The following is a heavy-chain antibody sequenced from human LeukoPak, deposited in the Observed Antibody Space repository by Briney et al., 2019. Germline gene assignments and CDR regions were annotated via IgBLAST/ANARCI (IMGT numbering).Heavy chain of an antibody. D-gene: IGHD6-13*01. J-gene: IGHJ3*02. Sequence: SETLSLTCTVSGGSISSSSYYWGWIRQPPGKGLEWIGSIYYSGSAYYNPSLKSRVTISVDTSKNQFSLKLSSVTAADTAVYYCARDTAATGRDIWGQGTMVTVSS. CDR2: IYYSGSA. V-gene: IGHV4-39*07. CDR1: GGSISSSSYY. CDR3: ARDTAATGRDI.